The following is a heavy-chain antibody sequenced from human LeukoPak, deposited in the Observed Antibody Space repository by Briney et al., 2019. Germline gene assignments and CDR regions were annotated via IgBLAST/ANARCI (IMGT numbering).Heavy chain of an antibody. V-gene: IGHV3-23*01. J-gene: IGHJ4*02. CDR2: ISGSGSGGST. CDR3: AKATSVTTLFDY. CDR1: GFIFSSYG. Sequence: PGGSLRLSCAASGFIFSSYGMTWVRQASGKGLEWVSAISGSGSGGSTYYADSVKGRFTISRDNSKNTLYLQMNSLRVEDTAVYYCAKATSVTTLFDYWGQGTLVTVSS. D-gene: IGHD4-17*01.